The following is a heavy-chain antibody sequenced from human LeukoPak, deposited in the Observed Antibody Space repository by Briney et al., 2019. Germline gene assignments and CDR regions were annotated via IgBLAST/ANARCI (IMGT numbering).Heavy chain of an antibody. CDR1: GGSFSGYY. Sequence: SETLSLTCAVYGGSFSGYYWSWIHQPPGKGLEWIGEINHSGSTNYNPSLKSRVTISVDTSKNQFSLKLSSVTAADTAVYYCARRSTMRYDFWGQGTLVTVSS. CDR3: ARRSTMRYDF. V-gene: IGHV4-34*01. CDR2: INHSGST. D-gene: IGHD3-3*01. J-gene: IGHJ4*02.